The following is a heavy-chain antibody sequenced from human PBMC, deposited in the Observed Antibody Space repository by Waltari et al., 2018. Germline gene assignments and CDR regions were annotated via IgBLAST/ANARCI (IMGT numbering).Heavy chain of an antibody. D-gene: IGHD6-19*01. J-gene: IGHJ4*02. CDR1: GFSFAKYW. CDR2: IKKDGSTK. CDR3: ARDRGWLAHDY. V-gene: IGHV3-7*04. Sequence: EVQLVESGGDLVQPGGSLRLSCAASGFSFAKYWMAWVRQAPGKGREWVANIKKDGSTKYYEASVRGRVTISRDNAKNSLYLQMNSRRAEDTAVYYCARDRGWLAHDYWGQGTLVTVSS.